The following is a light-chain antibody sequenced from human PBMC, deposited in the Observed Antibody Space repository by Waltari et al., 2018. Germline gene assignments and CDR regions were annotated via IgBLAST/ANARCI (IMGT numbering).Light chain of an antibody. CDR1: SSDVGSYYP. J-gene: IGLJ3*02. Sequence: QSALTQPASVSGSPGQSITISCTGTSSDVGSYYPVSWYQDHPGQGPKVIIYDVSDRPSGVSARFSGSKSGNTASLTISGLQAEDEADYYCSSQSSDNVVLFGGGTKVTVL. CDR2: DVS. V-gene: IGLV2-14*03. CDR3: SSQSSDNVVL.